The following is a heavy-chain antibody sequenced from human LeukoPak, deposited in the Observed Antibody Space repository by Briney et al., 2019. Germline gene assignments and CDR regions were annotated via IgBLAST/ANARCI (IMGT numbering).Heavy chain of an antibody. J-gene: IGHJ4*02. D-gene: IGHD6-13*01. CDR2: FDPEDGET. V-gene: IGHV1-69*05. CDR3: ARDLQGSGIAAAGIDY. CDR1: GGTFSSYA. Sequence: SVKVSCKASGGTFSSYAISWVRQAPGKGLEWMGGFDPEDGETNYAQKFQGRVTITTDESTSTAYMELSSLRSEDTAVYYCARDLQGSGIAAAGIDYWGQGTLVTVSS.